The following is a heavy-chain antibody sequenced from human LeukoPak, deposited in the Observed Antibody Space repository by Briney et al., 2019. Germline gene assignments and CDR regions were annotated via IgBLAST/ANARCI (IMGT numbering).Heavy chain of an antibody. CDR3: ARDGVVPYYDFWSGYLGLDY. Sequence: GRSLRLSCAASGFTFSSYAMHWVRQAPGKGLEWVAVISYDGSNKYYADSVKGRFTISRDNSKNTLYLQMNSLRAEDTAVYYCARDGVVPYYDFWSGYLGLDYWGQGTLVTVSS. CDR1: GFTFSSYA. V-gene: IGHV3-30-3*01. J-gene: IGHJ4*02. D-gene: IGHD3-3*01. CDR2: ISYDGSNK.